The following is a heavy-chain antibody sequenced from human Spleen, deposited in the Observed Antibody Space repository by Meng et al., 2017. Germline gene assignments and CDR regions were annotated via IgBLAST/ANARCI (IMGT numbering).Heavy chain of an antibody. J-gene: IGHJ4*02. CDR1: GFTFGNYW. CDR2: INTDGSYA. CDR3: AKDMVSAVAGYYFDY. V-gene: IGHV3-74*01. D-gene: IGHD6-19*01. Sequence: GGSLRLSCAASGFTFGNYWMHWVRQTPGKGLVWVSRINTDGSYANYADSVKGRFTMSRDNAKNTLYLQMNSLRAEDTALYYCAKDMVSAVAGYYFDYWGQGTLVTVSS.